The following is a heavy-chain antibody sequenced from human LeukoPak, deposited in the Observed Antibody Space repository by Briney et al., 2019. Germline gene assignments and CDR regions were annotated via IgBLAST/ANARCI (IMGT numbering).Heavy chain of an antibody. J-gene: IGHJ2*01. CDR1: GFTFSTYS. Sequence: PGGSLRLSCAASGFTFSTYSMNWVRQAPGKGLEWVSSISTSNDYIYYADSVKGRFTISRDNAKNSLYLQMNSLRAEDTAVYYCARFTVVTRNFDLWGRGTLVTVSS. D-gene: IGHD4-23*01. V-gene: IGHV3-21*01. CDR2: ISTSNDYI. CDR3: ARFTVVTRNFDL.